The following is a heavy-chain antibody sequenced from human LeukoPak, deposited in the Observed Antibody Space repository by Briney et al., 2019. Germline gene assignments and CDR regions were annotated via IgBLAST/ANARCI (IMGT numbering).Heavy chain of an antibody. J-gene: IGHJ3*02. Sequence: PGGSLRLSCAASGFTFSSYSMNWVRQAPGKGLEWLSCIGSSTGTIYYADSVKGRFTVSRDNAKNSLYLQVNSLRAEDTAVYYCARGKTCSSSSCYVDAFDIWGQGTMVTVSS. V-gene: IGHV3-48*01. CDR1: GFTFSSYS. D-gene: IGHD2-2*01. CDR2: IGSSTGTI. CDR3: ARGKTCSSSSCYVDAFDI.